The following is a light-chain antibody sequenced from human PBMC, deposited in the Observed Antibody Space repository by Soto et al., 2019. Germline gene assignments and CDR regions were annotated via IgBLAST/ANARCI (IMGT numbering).Light chain of an antibody. CDR2: GAT. V-gene: IGKV1-39*01. CDR1: QRISKY. CDR3: QQTYASPLT. Sequence: DIQLTQSPSSLSASVGDRVTITCRASQRISKYVSWYQQKPGKAPKLLIYGATSLLSGVPSRFSGGGSETDFTLTVSSLQPEDFATYYCQQTYASPLTFGGGTKVDIK. J-gene: IGKJ4*01.